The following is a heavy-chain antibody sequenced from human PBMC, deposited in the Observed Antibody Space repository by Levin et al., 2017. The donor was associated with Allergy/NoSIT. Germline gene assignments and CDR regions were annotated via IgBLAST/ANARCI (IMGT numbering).Heavy chain of an antibody. J-gene: IGHJ5*02. D-gene: IGHD6-19*01. V-gene: IGHV7-4-1*02. Sequence: GESLKISCKASGYTFTSYAMNWVRQAPGQGLEWMGWINTNTGNPTYAQGFTGRFVFSLDTSVSTAYLQISSLKAEDTAVYYCARDREQWLVYGGDNWFDPWGQGTLVTVSS. CDR3: ARDREQWLVYGGDNWFDP. CDR1: GYTFTSYA. CDR2: INTNTGNP.